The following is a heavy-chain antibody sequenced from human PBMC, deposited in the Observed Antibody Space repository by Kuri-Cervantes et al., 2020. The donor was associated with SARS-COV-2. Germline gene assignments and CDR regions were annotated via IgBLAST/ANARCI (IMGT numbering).Heavy chain of an antibody. J-gene: IGHJ6*02. CDR1: GYTFTGYY. Sequence: GGSLRLSCKASGYTFTGYYMHWVRQAPGQGLEWMGWINPNSGGTNYAQKFQGRVTVTRDTSISTAYMELSRLRSDDTAVYYCARRECSGGSCYSGEGHYYYGMDVWGQGTTVTVSS. D-gene: IGHD2-15*01. CDR2: INPNSGGT. CDR3: ARRECSGGSCYSGEGHYYYGMDV. V-gene: IGHV1-2*02.